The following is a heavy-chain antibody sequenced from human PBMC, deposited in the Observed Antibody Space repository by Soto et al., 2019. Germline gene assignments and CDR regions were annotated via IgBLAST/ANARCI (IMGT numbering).Heavy chain of an antibody. CDR3: AKALYSGSYHAFDY. J-gene: IGHJ4*02. D-gene: IGHD1-26*01. CDR1: GFTFSSYA. Sequence: GGSLRLSCAASGFTFSSYAMTWVRQAPGKGLEWVSGFSGGGSTYYADSVKGRFTISRDNSKNTLYLQMNSLRAEDTAVYYCAKALYSGSYHAFDYWGQGTLVTVSS. V-gene: IGHV3-23*01. CDR2: FSGGGST.